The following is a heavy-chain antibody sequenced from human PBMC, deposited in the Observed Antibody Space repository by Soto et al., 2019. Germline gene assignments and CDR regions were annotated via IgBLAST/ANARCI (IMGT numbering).Heavy chain of an antibody. CDR2: ISASGGRP. J-gene: IGHJ5*01. CDR3: AKARFTTFNCYVPDS. D-gene: IGHD3-22*01. V-gene: IGHV3-23*01. Sequence: GGSLRLSCAASGFTFTSYTMSWVRQAPGKGLEWISTISASGGRPSYADSVQGRFIISRDNPMNTVYLQMGSLRAEDTAMYYCAKARFTTFNCYVPDSSGQATPVTVAS. CDR1: GFTFTSYT.